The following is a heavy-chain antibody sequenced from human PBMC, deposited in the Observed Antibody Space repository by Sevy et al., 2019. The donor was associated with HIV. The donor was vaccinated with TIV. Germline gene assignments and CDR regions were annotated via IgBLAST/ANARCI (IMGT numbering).Heavy chain of an antibody. Sequence: GGSLRLSCAASGFSFSNAWMSWVRQAPGKGLEWVGCIKSKTDGGTTEYAGPVQGSITSYKDESKNTLYLKRNSLKTEAAAVYYCTTDARNFDWFQKGYWGQRTLVTVSS. CDR3: TTDARNFDWFQKGY. V-gene: IGHV3-15*01. D-gene: IGHD3-9*01. J-gene: IGHJ4*02. CDR1: GFSFSNAW. CDR2: IKSKTDGGTT.